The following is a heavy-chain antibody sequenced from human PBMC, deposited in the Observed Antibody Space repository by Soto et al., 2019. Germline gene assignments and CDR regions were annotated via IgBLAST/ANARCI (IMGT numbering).Heavy chain of an antibody. J-gene: IGHJ4*02. V-gene: IGHV3-74*01. D-gene: IGHD3-3*01. Sequence: GGSLRLSCAASGFTFSSYWMHWVRQAPGKGLVWVSRINSDGSSTSYADSVKGRFTISRDNAKNTLYLQMNSLRAEDTAVYYCARAYDFWSGYPHYWGQGTLVTVSS. CDR3: ARAYDFWSGYPHY. CDR2: INSDGSST. CDR1: GFTFSSYW.